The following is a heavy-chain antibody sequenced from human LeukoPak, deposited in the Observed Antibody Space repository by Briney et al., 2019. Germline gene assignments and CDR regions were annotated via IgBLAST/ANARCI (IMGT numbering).Heavy chain of an antibody. CDR1: GFTFSSYG. CDR2: ISYDGSNK. D-gene: IGHD6-13*01. CDR3: AKDRVTAAGYYFDY. V-gene: IGHV3-30*18. Sequence: YPGGSLRLSCAASGFTFSSYGMHWVRQAPGKGLEWVAVISYDGSNKYYADSVKGRFTISRDNSKNTLYLQMNSLRAEDTAVYYCAKDRVTAAGYYFDYWGQGTLVTVSS. J-gene: IGHJ4*02.